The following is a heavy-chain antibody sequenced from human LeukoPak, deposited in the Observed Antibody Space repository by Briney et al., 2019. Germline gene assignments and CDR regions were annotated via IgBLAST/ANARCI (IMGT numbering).Heavy chain of an antibody. D-gene: IGHD6-19*01. V-gene: IGHV3-74*01. Sequence: GGSLRLSCAASGLTFSSYWMHWVRQAPGKGLVWVSRIKSDGNSTIYADSVKGRFTISRDNDKNTLYLQMNSLRAEDRAVYYCARDHLSSGSSPDYYYYYYMDVGGKGTTVTISS. CDR3: ARDHLSSGSSPDYYYYYYMDV. CDR1: GLTFSSYW. J-gene: IGHJ6*03. CDR2: IKSDGNST.